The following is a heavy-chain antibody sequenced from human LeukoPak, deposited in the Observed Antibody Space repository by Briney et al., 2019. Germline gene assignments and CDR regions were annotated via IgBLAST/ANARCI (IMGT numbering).Heavy chain of an antibody. D-gene: IGHD2-15*01. J-gene: IGHJ5*02. CDR3: ATAGYCSGGSCYEDWFDP. CDR2: FDPEDGET. Sequence: ASVKVSCKVSGYTLTELSLHWVRQAPGKGLEWMGGFDPEDGETIYAQKFQGRVTMTEDTSTDTAYMELSSLRSEDTAVYYCATAGYCSGGSCYEDWFDPWGQGTLVTVSS. CDR1: GYTLTELS. V-gene: IGHV1-24*01.